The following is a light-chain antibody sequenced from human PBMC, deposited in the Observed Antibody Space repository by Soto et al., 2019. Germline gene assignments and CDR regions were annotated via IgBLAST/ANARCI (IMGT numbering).Light chain of an antibody. V-gene: IGKV3-11*01. CDR2: DIS. CDR1: QSVAGS. Sequence: EILLTQSPATLSLSPGERAILSFRASQSVAGSLAWYQQKPGQAPRPLIYDISTRAAAIPARFSGSGSGTDFTLTVSSLEPEDFALYYCQQRSNRITFGQGTRLEIK. CDR3: QQRSNRIT. J-gene: IGKJ5*01.